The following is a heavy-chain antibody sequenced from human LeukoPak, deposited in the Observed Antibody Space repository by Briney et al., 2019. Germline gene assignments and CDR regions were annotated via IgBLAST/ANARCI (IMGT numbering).Heavy chain of an antibody. CDR2: IIPIFGTA. CDR1: GGTFSSYA. Sequence: ASVKVSCKASGGTFSSYAISWVRQAPGQGLEWMGGIIPIFGTANYAQKFQGRVTITVDESTSTAYVELSSLRSEDTAVYYCARDENDLYYMDVWGKGTTVTVSS. V-gene: IGHV1-69*13. D-gene: IGHD1-1*01. J-gene: IGHJ6*03. CDR3: ARDENDLYYMDV.